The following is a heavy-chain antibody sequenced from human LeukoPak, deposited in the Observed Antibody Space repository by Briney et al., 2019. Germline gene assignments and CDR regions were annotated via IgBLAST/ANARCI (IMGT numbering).Heavy chain of an antibody. D-gene: IGHD2-2*01. CDR1: GFTFSSYS. CDR2: IGSNSKYI. J-gene: IGHJ3*02. Sequence: GGSLRLSCAASGFTFSSYSLNWVRRAPGKGLEWVSSIGSNSKYIYYADSVKGRFTSSRDNAKNSLSLQMNSLRAEDTAVYYCARGPDIVVIPIVDDSFHIWGQGTVVTVSS. CDR3: ARGPDIVVIPIVDDSFHI. V-gene: IGHV3-21*01.